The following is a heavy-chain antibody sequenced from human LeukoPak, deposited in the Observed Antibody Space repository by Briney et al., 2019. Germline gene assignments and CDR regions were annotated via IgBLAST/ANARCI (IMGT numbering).Heavy chain of an antibody. CDR2: ITISGHTK. V-gene: IGHV3-48*03. J-gene: IGHJ5*02. CDR1: GFDLSTCE. Sequence: GGSLRLSCAASGFDLSTCEMNWVRQAPGKGLEWIADITISGHTKNYADSVKGRFTTSRDNARTSLYLQMNSLRVEDTGVYYCARGDPHADLWGQGTLVTVSS. CDR3: ARGDPHADL.